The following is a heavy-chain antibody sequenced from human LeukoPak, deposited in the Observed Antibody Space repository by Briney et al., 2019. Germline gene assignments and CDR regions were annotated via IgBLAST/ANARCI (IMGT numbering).Heavy chain of an antibody. CDR2: INHSGST. V-gene: IGHV4-34*01. CDR3: ARVRYYYYGMDV. Sequence: PSETLSLTCAVYGGSFSGYYWSWIRQPPGKGLEWIGEINHSGSTNYNPSLKSRVTISVDTSKNQFSLKLSSVTAADTAVYYCARVRYYYYGMDVWGQGTMVTVSS. CDR1: GGSFSGYY. J-gene: IGHJ6*02.